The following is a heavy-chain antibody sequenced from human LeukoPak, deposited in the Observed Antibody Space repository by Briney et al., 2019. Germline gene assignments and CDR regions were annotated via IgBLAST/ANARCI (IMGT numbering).Heavy chain of an antibody. CDR1: GGTFSSYA. V-gene: IGHV1-69*13. CDR2: IIPIFGTA. J-gene: IGHJ4*02. D-gene: IGHD5-24*01. Sequence: SVKVSCKASGGTFSSYAISWVRQAPGQGLERMGGIIPIFGTANYAQKFQGRVTITADESTSTAYMELSSLRSEDTAVYYCARGGDGYQSYYFDYWGQGTLVTVSS. CDR3: ARGGDGYQSYYFDY.